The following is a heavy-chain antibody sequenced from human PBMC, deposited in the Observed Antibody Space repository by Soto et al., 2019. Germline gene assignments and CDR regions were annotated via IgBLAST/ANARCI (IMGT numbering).Heavy chain of an antibody. Sequence: QVQLVQSGAEVKKPGASVKVSCKASGYTFTGYYMHWVRQAPGQGLEWMGWINPNSGGTNYAQKFQGWVTMTRDTYXXTAYMELSRLRSDDTAVYYCARAHCGGDCYSGVDYWGQGTLVTVSS. CDR2: INPNSGGT. J-gene: IGHJ4*02. V-gene: IGHV1-2*04. CDR1: GYTFTGYY. D-gene: IGHD2-21*02. CDR3: ARAHCGGDCYSGVDY.